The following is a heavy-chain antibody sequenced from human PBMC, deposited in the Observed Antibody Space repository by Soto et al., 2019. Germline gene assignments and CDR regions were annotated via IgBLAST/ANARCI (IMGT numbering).Heavy chain of an antibody. D-gene: IGHD3-9*01. CDR1: GFSLSTSGVG. J-gene: IGHJ5*02. V-gene: IGHV2-5*02. Sequence: SGPTLVNPTQTLTLTCTFSGFSLSTSGVGVGWIRQPPGKALEWLALIYWDDDKRYSPSLKSRLTITKDTSKNQVVLTMTNMDPVDTATYYCAHRRALRYFDWLSAPSWFDPWGQGTLVTVSS. CDR3: AHRRALRYFDWLSAPSWFDP. CDR2: IYWDDDK.